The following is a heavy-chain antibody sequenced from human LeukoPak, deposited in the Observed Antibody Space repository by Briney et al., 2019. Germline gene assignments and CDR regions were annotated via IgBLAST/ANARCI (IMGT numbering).Heavy chain of an antibody. J-gene: IGHJ3*02. CDR3: AKATAPHLGYAFDI. CDR2: ISGRGANT. D-gene: IGHD3-16*01. V-gene: IGHV3-23*01. CDR1: GFTFTNYA. Sequence: GGSLRLSCAASGFTFTNYAINWVRQAPGKGLEWVSAISGRGANTYYADSVKGRFTISRDNSENTLYLQMSTLRAEDTAVYYCAKATAPHLGYAFDIWGQGTMVIVFS.